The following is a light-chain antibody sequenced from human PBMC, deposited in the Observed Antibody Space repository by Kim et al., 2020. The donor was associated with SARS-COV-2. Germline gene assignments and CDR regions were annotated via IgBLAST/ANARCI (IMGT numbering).Light chain of an antibody. Sequence: ASVGDRVPITCRASQGITHYLAWYQQKPGKVPKLLIYAASTLQSGVPSRFSGSGSGTDFTLTISSLQPEDVATYYCQNYNSAPWTFGQGTKVDIK. CDR2: AAS. J-gene: IGKJ1*01. CDR1: QGITHY. V-gene: IGKV1-27*01. CDR3: QNYNSAPWT.